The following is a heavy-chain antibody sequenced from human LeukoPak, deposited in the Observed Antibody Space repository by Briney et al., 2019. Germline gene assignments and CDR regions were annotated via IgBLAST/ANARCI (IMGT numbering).Heavy chain of an antibody. CDR3: AIGITARPPPDY. Sequence: SETLSLTCAVYGGSFSGYYWSWIRQPPGKGLEWIGEINHSGSTNYNPSLKSRVTISVDTSKNQFSLKLSSVTAADTAVYYCAIGITARPPPDYWGQGALVTVSS. CDR2: INHSGST. D-gene: IGHD6-6*01. V-gene: IGHV4-34*01. CDR1: GGSFSGYY. J-gene: IGHJ4*02.